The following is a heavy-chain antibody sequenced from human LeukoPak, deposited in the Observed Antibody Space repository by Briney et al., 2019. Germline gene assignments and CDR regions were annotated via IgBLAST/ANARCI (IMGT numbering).Heavy chain of an antibody. CDR3: ARGWEAAAGLFFDY. V-gene: IGHV1-18*04. CDR1: GYTFTSYY. J-gene: IGHJ4*02. Sequence: ASVKVSCKASGYTFTSYYMHWVRQAPGQGLEWMGWISAYNGNTNYAQKLQGRVTMTTDTSTSTAYMELRSLRSDDTAVYYCARGWEAAAGLFFDYWGQGTLVTVSS. CDR2: ISAYNGNT. D-gene: IGHD6-13*01.